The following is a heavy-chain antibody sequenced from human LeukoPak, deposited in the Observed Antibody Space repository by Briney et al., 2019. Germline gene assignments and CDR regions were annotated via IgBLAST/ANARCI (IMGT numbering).Heavy chain of an antibody. V-gene: IGHV3-33*06. Sequence: VGSLRLSCAASGFTFSSYGMHWVRQAPGKGLEWVAVIWYDGSNKYYADSVKGRFTISRDNSKNTLYLQMNSLRAEDTAVYYCAKERSSSWYYFDYWGQGTLVTVSS. J-gene: IGHJ4*02. D-gene: IGHD6-13*01. CDR3: AKERSSSWYYFDY. CDR1: GFTFSSYG. CDR2: IWYDGSNK.